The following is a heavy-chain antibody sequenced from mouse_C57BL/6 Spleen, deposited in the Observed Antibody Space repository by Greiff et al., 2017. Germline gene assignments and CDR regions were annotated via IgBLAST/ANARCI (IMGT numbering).Heavy chain of an antibody. CDR1: GYTFTDYY. Sequence: VKLVESGAELVRPGASVKLSCKASGYTFTDYYINWVKQRPGQGLEWIARIYPGSGNTYYNEKFKGKATLTAEKSSSTAYMQLSSLTSEDSAVYFCARGGYGYGGNMDYWGQGTSVTVSS. D-gene: IGHD2-2*01. CDR3: ARGGYGYGGNMDY. CDR2: IYPGSGNT. V-gene: IGHV1-76*01. J-gene: IGHJ4*01.